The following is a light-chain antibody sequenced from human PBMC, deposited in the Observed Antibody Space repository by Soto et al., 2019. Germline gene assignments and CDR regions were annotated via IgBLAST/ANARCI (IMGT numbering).Light chain of an antibody. CDR2: GAS. J-gene: IGKJ1*01. V-gene: IGKV3-20*01. CDR3: QQYGSSLWT. CDR1: QNVGNN. Sequence: EIVMTQSPATLSVSPGERATLSCRASQNVGNNLVWYQQKPGQAPRLLIYGASNRATGIPDRFSGSGSGTDFTLTISRLEPEDFAVYYCQQYGSSLWTFGQGTKVDNK.